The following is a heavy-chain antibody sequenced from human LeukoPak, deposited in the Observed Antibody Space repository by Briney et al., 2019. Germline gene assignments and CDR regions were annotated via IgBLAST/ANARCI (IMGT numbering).Heavy chain of an antibody. CDR1: GGTFSSYA. Sequence: GASVKVSCKASGGTFSSYAISWVRQAPGQGLEWMGRIIPILGIANYAQKFQGRVTITADKSTSTAYMELSSLRSEDTAVYYCAREAGIAVAGTRHFDYWGQGTLVTVSS. CDR3: AREAGIAVAGTRHFDY. CDR2: IIPILGIA. J-gene: IGHJ4*02. D-gene: IGHD6-19*01. V-gene: IGHV1-69*04.